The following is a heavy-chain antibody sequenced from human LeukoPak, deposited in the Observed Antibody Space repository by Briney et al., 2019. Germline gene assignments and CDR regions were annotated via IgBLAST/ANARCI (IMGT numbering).Heavy chain of an antibody. J-gene: IGHJ4*02. CDR1: GYTFTGYY. CDR2: INPNSGST. D-gene: IGHD1-26*01. CDR3: ARLSLRVGATIDYYFDY. V-gene: IGHV1-2*06. Sequence: ASVKVSCTASGYTFTGYYMHWVRQAPGQGLEWMGRINPNSGSTNYAQKFQGRVTMTRDTPISTAYMELSRLRSDDTAVYYCARLSLRVGATIDYYFDYWGQGTLVTVSS.